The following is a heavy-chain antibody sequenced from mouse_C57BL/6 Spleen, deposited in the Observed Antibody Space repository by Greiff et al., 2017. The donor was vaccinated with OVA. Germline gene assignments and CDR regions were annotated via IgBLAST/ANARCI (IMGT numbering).Heavy chain of an antibody. Sequence: EVHLVESGGDLVKPGGSLKLSCAASGFTFSSYGMSWVRQTPDKRLEWVATISSGGSYTYYPDSVKGRSTISSDNANNTLYLQMSSLKSEDTAMYYCARQGTGTRGYYFDYWGQGTTLTVSS. J-gene: IGHJ2*01. V-gene: IGHV5-6*01. CDR1: GFTFSSYG. CDR3: ARQGTGTRGYYFDY. CDR2: ISSGGSYT. D-gene: IGHD4-1*01.